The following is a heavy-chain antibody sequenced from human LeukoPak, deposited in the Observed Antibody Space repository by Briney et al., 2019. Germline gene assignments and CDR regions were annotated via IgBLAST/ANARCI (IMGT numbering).Heavy chain of an antibody. D-gene: IGHD3-22*01. CDR2: INPIFGTA. CDR1: GGTFSSYA. Sequence: SVKVSCKASGGTFSSYAVSWVRQAPGQGLEWMGGINPIFGTANYAQKFQGRVTITADESTSTAYMELSSLRSEDTAVYYCARLKSGYPDSDYWGQGTLVTVSS. V-gene: IGHV1-69*13. CDR3: ARLKSGYPDSDY. J-gene: IGHJ4*02.